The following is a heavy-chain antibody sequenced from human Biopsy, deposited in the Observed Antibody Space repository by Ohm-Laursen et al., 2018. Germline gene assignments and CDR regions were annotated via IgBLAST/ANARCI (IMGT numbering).Heavy chain of an antibody. V-gene: IGHV1-8*01. CDR2: LNPVSGNS. Sequence: SVKASCKTSGYTFTSYDITWVRQASGQGPEWIGWLNPVSGNSNFGQKFRGRVTVTSDTSISTAYMELSGLTSDDTATYYCGRAVRNQLLTDPWGQGTLVTVTS. CDR1: GYTFTSYD. D-gene: IGHD1-7*01. CDR3: GRAVRNQLLTDP. J-gene: IGHJ5*02.